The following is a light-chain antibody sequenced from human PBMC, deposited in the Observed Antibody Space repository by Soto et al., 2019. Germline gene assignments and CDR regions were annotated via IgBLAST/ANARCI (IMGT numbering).Light chain of an antibody. V-gene: IGKV2-28*01. Sequence: DIVMTQSPLSLPVTPGEAASISCRSSQSLLHSNGYNYLDWYLQKPGQSPQLLIYMGSNRASGVPDRFSGSGSGTDFTLRITRVEAEDVGVYYCMQGLQTSTFGQGTKVDNK. J-gene: IGKJ1*01. CDR1: QSLLHSNGYNY. CDR2: MGS. CDR3: MQGLQTST.